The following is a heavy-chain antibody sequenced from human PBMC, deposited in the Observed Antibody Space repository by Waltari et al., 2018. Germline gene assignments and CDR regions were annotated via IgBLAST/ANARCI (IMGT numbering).Heavy chain of an antibody. CDR3: ATSSIAGNYFDY. CDR2: IYYSGST. Sequence: QVQLQESGPGLVKPSETLSLTCTVPGGSSSSYDWSWIRQPPGKGLEWIGYIYYSGSTNYNPSLKSRVTISVDTSKNQFSLKLSSVTAADTAVYYCATSSIAGNYFDYWGQGTLVTVSS. V-gene: IGHV4-59*08. CDR1: GGSSSSYD. D-gene: IGHD6-6*01. J-gene: IGHJ4*02.